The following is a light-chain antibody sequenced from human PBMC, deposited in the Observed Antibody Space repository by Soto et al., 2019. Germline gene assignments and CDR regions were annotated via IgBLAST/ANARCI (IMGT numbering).Light chain of an antibody. Sequence: QSALTQPPSASGSPGQSVTISCTGTSSDVGRYNYVSWYQQHPGKAPKLMIYEVTKRPAGVPDRFSGSKSGNTAPLNVSGLQAEDEADYYCSSYAGTKNVFGTGTKLTVL. CDR2: EVT. CDR1: SSDVGRYNY. J-gene: IGLJ1*01. V-gene: IGLV2-8*01. CDR3: SSYAGTKNV.